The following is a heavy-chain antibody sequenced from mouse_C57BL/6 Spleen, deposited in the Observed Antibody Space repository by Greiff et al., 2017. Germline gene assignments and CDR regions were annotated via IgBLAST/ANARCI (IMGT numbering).Heavy chain of an antibody. CDR3: ARKSIYYYGSSYLNWYFDV. V-gene: IGHV1-78*01. D-gene: IGHD1-1*01. CDR2: IYPRDGST. CDR1: GYTFTDHT. Sequence: QVQLQQSDAELVKPGASVKISCKVSGYTFTDHTIHWMKQRPEQGLEWIGYIYPRDGSTKYNEKFKGKATLTADKSSSTAYMQLNSLTSEDSAVYFCARKSIYYYGSSYLNWYFDVWGTGTTVTVSS. J-gene: IGHJ1*03.